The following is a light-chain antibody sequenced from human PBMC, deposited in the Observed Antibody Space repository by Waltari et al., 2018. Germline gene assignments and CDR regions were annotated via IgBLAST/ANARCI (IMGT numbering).Light chain of an antibody. Sequence: QSALTQPASVSGSPGQSITIPCTGATRDLVDYNYVSWYQQHPDKAPRLMISEVSNRPSGVSNRSSGSQSGNTAALAISGLQAEDEAEYCCFSYTTSSNWVFGGGTKLTVL. CDR3: FSYTTSSNWV. J-gene: IGLJ3*02. CDR2: EVS. CDR1: TRDLVDYNY. V-gene: IGLV2-14*01.